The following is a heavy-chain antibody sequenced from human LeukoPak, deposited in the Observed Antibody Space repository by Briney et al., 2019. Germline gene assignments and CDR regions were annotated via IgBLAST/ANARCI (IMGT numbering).Heavy chain of an antibody. V-gene: IGHV1-2*02. CDR1: GYTFTGYY. CDR3: ARDRRRWSFPPTSITVVRGVIKHFDY. J-gene: IGHJ4*02. CDR2: INPNSGGT. Sequence: ASVKVSCKASGYTFTGYYMHWVRQAPGQGLEWMGWINPNSGGTNYAQKFQGRVTMTRDTSISTAYMELSRLRSDDTAVYYCARDRRRWSFPPTSITVVRGVIKHFDYWGQGTLVTVSS. D-gene: IGHD3-10*01.